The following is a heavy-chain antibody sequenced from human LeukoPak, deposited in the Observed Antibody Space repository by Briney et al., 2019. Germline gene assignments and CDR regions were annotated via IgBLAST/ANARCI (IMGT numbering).Heavy chain of an antibody. Sequence: GGSLRLSCAASGFSFSTYWMYWVRQAPGKGLLWVSHINPDGTTTRFADSVKGRFTISRDNAENTLYLQMDSLRAEDTAIYYCARRHADSTGFDYWGQGALVTVSS. CDR2: INPDGTTT. CDR3: ARRHADSTGFDY. CDR1: GFSFSTYW. V-gene: IGHV3-74*01. J-gene: IGHJ4*02. D-gene: IGHD4-11*01.